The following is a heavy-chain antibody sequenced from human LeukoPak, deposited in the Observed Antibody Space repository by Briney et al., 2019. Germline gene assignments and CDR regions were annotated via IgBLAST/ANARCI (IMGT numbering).Heavy chain of an antibody. V-gene: IGHV3-23*01. CDR2: IGRSGDST. J-gene: IGHJ4*02. CDR1: GFTFSSYE. Sequence: GGSLRLSCAASGFTFSSYEMSWIRQAPGKGLEWVSAIGRSGDSTYYTDSVKGRFTISRDNSRNTLSLQMNNLGAEDTAIYYCAKGGVDHWGQGTLVTVSS. D-gene: IGHD4-17*01. CDR3: AKGGVDH.